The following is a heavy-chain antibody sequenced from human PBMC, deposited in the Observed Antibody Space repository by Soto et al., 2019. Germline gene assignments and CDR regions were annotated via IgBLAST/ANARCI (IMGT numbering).Heavy chain of an antibody. Sequence: QVQLVESGGGVVQPGRSLRLSCAASGFTFSSYGMHWVRQAPGKGLEWVAVIWYDGSNKYYADSVKGRFTISRDNSKNTLYLQMNSLSAEDTAVYYCARGRHYDFWSGYYTAAHLFDYWGQGTLVTVSS. CDR1: GFTFSSYG. CDR2: IWYDGSNK. D-gene: IGHD3-3*01. CDR3: ARGRHYDFWSGYYTAAHLFDY. J-gene: IGHJ4*02. V-gene: IGHV3-33*01.